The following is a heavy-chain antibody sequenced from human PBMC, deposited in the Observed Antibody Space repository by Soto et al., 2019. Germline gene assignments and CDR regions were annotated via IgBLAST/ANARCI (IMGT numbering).Heavy chain of an antibody. Sequence: GGSLRLSCAASGFTFSDYYMSWIRQAPGKGLEWVSYISSSGSTIYYADSVKGRFTISRDNAKNSLYLQMNSLRAEDTAVYYCARDLIAAAGTEYYYYYGMDVWGQGTTVTVSS. CDR1: GFTFSDYY. V-gene: IGHV3-11*01. CDR3: ARDLIAAAGTEYYYYYGMDV. J-gene: IGHJ6*02. CDR2: ISSSGSTI. D-gene: IGHD6-13*01.